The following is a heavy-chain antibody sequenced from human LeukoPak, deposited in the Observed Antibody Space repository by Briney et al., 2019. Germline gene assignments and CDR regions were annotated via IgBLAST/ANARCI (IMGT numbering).Heavy chain of an antibody. D-gene: IGHD6-19*01. J-gene: IGHJ4*02. Sequence: SETLSLTCAVYGGSFSGYYWSWIRQPPGKGPEWIGEINHSGSTNYNPSLKSRVTISVDTSKNQFSLKLSSVTAADTAVYYCARGIAVAGTSPRLLFDYWGQGTLVTVSS. CDR3: ARGIAVAGTSPRLLFDY. V-gene: IGHV4-34*01. CDR1: GGSFSGYY. CDR2: INHSGST.